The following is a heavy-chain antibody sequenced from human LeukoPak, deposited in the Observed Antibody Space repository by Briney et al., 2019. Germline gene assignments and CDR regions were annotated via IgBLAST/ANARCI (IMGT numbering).Heavy chain of an antibody. CDR3: ARVKIFGVAISNWFDP. V-gene: IGHV1-18*01. D-gene: IGHD3-3*01. CDR1: GYTFTSYT. CDR2: ISAYNGDT. Sequence: ASVKVSCKASGYTFTSYTIMWLRQAPGQGLEWMGWISAYNGDTYYAQKFQGRATMTTDTSTSTAYMELRSLRSDDTAVYYCARVKIFGVAISNWFDPWGQGTLVTVSS. J-gene: IGHJ5*02.